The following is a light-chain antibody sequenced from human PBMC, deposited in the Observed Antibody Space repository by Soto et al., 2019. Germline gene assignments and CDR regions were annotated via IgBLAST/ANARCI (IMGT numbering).Light chain of an antibody. CDR3: QQYGSSPLT. J-gene: IGKJ4*01. V-gene: IGKV3-20*01. Sequence: EIVLTQSPGTLSLSPGERATLSCRASQSVSSSYLAWYQQKPGQAPRLLIYGASSRVTGIPDRFSGSGSGKVFTLSIIRLEPEDFAVYYCQQYGSSPLTFGGGTKVDIK. CDR2: GAS. CDR1: QSVSSSY.